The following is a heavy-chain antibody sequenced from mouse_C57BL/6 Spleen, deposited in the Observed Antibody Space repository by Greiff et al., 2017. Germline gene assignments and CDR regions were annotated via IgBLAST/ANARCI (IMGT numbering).Heavy chain of an antibody. Sequence: EVKVEESGGGLVKPGGSLKLSCAASGFTFSDYGMHWVRQAPEKGLEWVAYISSGSSTIYYADTVKGRFTISRDNAKNTLFLQMTSLRSEDTAMYYCARRELTGNWFAYWGQGTLVTVSA. CDR3: ARRELTGNWFAY. J-gene: IGHJ3*01. D-gene: IGHD4-1*01. V-gene: IGHV5-17*01. CDR2: ISSGSSTI. CDR1: GFTFSDYG.